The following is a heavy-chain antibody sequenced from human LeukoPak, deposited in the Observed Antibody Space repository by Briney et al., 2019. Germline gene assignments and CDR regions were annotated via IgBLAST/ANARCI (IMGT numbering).Heavy chain of an antibody. CDR3: ARVVKDILTGYYFDY. CDR2: IYYSGST. J-gene: IGHJ4*02. CDR1: GGSISSGDYY. V-gene: IGHV4-30-4*01. D-gene: IGHD3-9*01. Sequence: SQTLSLTCTVSGGSISSGDYYWSWIRQPPGKGLEWIGYIYYSGSTYYNPSLKSRVTISVDTSKNQFSLKLSSVTAADTAVYYCARVVKDILTGYYFDYWGQGTLVTVSS.